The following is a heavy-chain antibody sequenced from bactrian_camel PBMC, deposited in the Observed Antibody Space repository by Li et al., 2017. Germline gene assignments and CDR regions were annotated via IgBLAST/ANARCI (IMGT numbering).Heavy chain of an antibody. J-gene: IGHJ4*01. CDR3: VFDSGPCKIGNDATRWEFTH. V-gene: IGHV3S53*01. CDR1: GYTRRSGC. D-gene: IGHD5*01. Sequence: HVQLVESGGGSVQAGGSLSLSCATRGYTRRSGCLAWFRQVPGKEREMVAQIQDDGAKHYDSTAEGRFTISQDSAKKTVYLQMNNLKPEDTAMYYCVFDSGPCKIGNDATRWEFTHWGQGTQVTVS. CDR2: IQDDGAK.